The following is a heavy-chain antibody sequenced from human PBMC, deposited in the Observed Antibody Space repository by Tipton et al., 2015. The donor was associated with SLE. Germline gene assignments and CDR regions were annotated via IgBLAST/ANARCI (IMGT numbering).Heavy chain of an antibody. J-gene: IGHJ5*02. Sequence: TLSLSCAVYGGSFSGFYWNWIRQPPGKGLEWIGEIDHSGSTNYNPSLKSRVTISLDTSKNQFSLKLSSVTAADTAVYYCARGMYDFWSGVNWFDPGGQGTLVTVSS. V-gene: IGHV4-34*01. CDR2: IDHSGST. CDR1: GGSFSGFY. D-gene: IGHD3-3*01. CDR3: ARGMYDFWSGVNWFDP.